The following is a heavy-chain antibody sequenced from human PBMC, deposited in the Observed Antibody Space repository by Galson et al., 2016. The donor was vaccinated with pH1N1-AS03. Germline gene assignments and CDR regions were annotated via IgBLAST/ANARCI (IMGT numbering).Heavy chain of an antibody. D-gene: IGHD3/OR15-3a*01. CDR1: GFRFDDYA. J-gene: IGHJ3*02. CDR3: IKGGAASADFFDI. V-gene: IGHV3-9*01. Sequence: SLRLSCAVSGFRFDDYAVHWVRQAPGKGLEWVSSISWNSNKIDYADSVKGRLTISRESAKNSLNLQMNSLRAEDTALYYCIKGGAASADFFDIWAKGQWSPSRQ. CDR2: ISWNSNKI.